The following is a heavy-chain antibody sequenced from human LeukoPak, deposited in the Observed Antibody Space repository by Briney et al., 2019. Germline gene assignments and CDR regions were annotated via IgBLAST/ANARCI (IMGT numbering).Heavy chain of an antibody. J-gene: IGHJ4*02. CDR3: VLAVDY. Sequence: GGSLRLSCAASGFTFSGYWMSWVRQAPGKGLEWVANIKQDGSEKYYVDSVKGRFTISRDNAKNSLYLQMNSLRAEDTAVYYCVLAVDYWGQGTLVTVSS. D-gene: IGHD1-26*01. V-gene: IGHV3-7*01. CDR1: GFTFSGYW. CDR2: IKQDGSEK.